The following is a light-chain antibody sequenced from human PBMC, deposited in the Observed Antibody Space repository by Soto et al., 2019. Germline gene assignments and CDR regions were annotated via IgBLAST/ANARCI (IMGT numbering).Light chain of an antibody. Sequence: DIQMTQSPSSLSASVGDRVTITCRASQSISSYLNWYQQKPGKAPKLLIHAASSLQSGVPSRFSGSGSRTDFTLTISSLQPEDFATYYCQQSYSTPLTFGGGTKVDIK. V-gene: IGKV1-39*01. CDR2: AAS. CDR3: QQSYSTPLT. J-gene: IGKJ4*01. CDR1: QSISSY.